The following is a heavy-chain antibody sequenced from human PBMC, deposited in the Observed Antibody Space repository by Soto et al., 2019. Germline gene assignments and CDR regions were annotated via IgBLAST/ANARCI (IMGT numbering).Heavy chain of an antibody. Sequence: EVQLVESGGDVVQSGRSLRLSCVVSGFTFDNYAMQWVRHAPGKGLEWVSGISWHSGTKEYADSVKGRFTISRDNAKNSLHLQRSTLGAEASAFYYCAKDTRPSLYTSSWFDHWGQGALVTVSS. V-gene: IGHV3-9*01. CDR3: AKDTRPSLYTSSWFDH. CDR2: ISWHSGTK. D-gene: IGHD6-13*01. CDR1: GFTFDNYA. J-gene: IGHJ5*02.